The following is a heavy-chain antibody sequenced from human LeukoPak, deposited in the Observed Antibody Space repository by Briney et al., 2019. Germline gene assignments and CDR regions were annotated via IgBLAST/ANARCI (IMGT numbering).Heavy chain of an antibody. D-gene: IGHD2-15*01. Sequence: GGSLRLSCAASGFTFSSYDMHWVRQAPGKGLEWVAVIWFDGSNKHYADSVKGRFTISRDNSKNTLYLQMNSLGPDDTAVYYCARDYCSGGACNSGPFDYWGQGTLVTVSS. V-gene: IGHV3-33*01. J-gene: IGHJ4*02. CDR3: ARDYCSGGACNSGPFDY. CDR1: GFTFSSYD. CDR2: IWFDGSNK.